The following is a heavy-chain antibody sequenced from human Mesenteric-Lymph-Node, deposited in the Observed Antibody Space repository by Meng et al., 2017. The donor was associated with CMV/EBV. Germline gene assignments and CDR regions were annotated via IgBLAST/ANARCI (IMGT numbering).Heavy chain of an antibody. D-gene: IGHD2-21*02. CDR3: ARGGDYYYYYGMDV. V-gene: IGHV4-59*01. CDR2: IYYSGST. J-gene: IGHJ6*02. Sequence: GSLRLSCTVSGCSISSYYWSWIRQPPGKGLEWIGYIYYSGSTNYNPSLKSRVTMSVDTSKNQFSLKLSSVTAADTDVYYCARGGDYYYYYGMDVWGQGTTVTVSS. CDR1: GCSISSYY.